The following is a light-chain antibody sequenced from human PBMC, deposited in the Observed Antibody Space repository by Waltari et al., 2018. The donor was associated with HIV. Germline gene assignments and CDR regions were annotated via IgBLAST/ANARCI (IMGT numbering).Light chain of an antibody. V-gene: IGLV2-8*01. CDR2: EVN. Sequence: QSALTQPPSASGSPGQSVTISCTGTSSAVGGSQYVSWYQQHPGKAPKSIIYEVNKRPSGVPDRFSGSKSANTASLTVSGLQADDEADYYCNSYAGSNNWVFGGGTKLTVL. J-gene: IGLJ3*02. CDR1: SSAVGGSQY. CDR3: NSYAGSNNWV.